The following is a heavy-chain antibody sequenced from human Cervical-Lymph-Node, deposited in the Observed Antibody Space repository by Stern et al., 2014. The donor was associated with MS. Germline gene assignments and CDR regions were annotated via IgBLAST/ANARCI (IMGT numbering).Heavy chain of an antibody. D-gene: IGHD6-13*01. V-gene: IGHV5-51*01. CDR3: ARISSYSSAWGVPTY. J-gene: IGHJ4*02. CDR2: IYPGESDI. Sequence: EVQLVQSGAEVREPGESLKISCKTSGYSFSNYWIGWVRQMPGKGLEWMAIIYPGESDIRYSPSVQGQVTISADKSITTAYLHWISLEASDTAMYYCARISSYSSAWGVPTYWGQGTLVTVSS. CDR1: GYSFSNYW.